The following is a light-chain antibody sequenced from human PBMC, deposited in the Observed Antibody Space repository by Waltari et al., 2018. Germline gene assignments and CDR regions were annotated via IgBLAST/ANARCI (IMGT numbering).Light chain of an antibody. CDR2: LGS. V-gene: IGKV2-28*01. Sequence: DIVMTQSPLSLPVTPGETAYISCRSSQSLLHSNGYNYLDWYLQKPGQSPQLLIYLGSNRASGVPDRFSGSGSGTDFTLKISRVEAEDVGVYYCMQALQTLLTFGGGTKVEIK. J-gene: IGKJ4*01. CDR3: MQALQTLLT. CDR1: QSLLHSNGYNY.